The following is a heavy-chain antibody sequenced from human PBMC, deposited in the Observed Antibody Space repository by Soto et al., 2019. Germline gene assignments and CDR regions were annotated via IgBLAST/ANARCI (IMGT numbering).Heavy chain of an antibody. Sequence: QVQLVESGGGLVKPGGSLRLSCAASGVTFSDYYMSWIRQAPGKGLEWVSYISSSGSTIYYADSVKGRFTISRDNAKNSLHLQMNSLRAEDTAVYYSARAAEYSSNYPAGWFDPWGQGTLDTVSS. CDR3: ARAAEYSSNYPAGWFDP. V-gene: IGHV3-11*01. CDR2: ISSSGSTI. D-gene: IGHD6-6*01. CDR1: GVTFSDYY. J-gene: IGHJ5*02.